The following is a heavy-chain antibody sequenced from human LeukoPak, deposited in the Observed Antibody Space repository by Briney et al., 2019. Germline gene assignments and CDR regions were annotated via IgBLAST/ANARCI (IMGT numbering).Heavy chain of an antibody. CDR3: ARGLRPNYYYYYYMDV. D-gene: IGHD3-16*01. CDR1: GGSFSGDY. J-gene: IGHJ6*03. Sequence: SETLSLTCAVYGGSFSGDYWSWIRQPPGKGLEWIGEINHSGSTNYNPSLKSRVTISVDTSKNQFSLKLSSVTAADTAVYYCARGLRPNYYYYYYMDVWGEGTTVTVSS. CDR2: INHSGST. V-gene: IGHV4-34*01.